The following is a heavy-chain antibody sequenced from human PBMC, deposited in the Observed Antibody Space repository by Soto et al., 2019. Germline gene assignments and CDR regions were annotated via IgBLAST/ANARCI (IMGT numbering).Heavy chain of an antibody. D-gene: IGHD2-15*01. Sequence: QVQLQESGPGLVKPSETLSLTCTVSGGSMSSYYWSWIRQPPGMGLEWIGYIYYSGTTNYNPSLKSRVTISVDTSKNQFSLQLSSVTPADTAVYYCARGGTVVNGFDYWGQGTLVNVSS. V-gene: IGHV4-59*01. CDR2: IYYSGTT. J-gene: IGHJ4*02. CDR1: GGSMSSYY. CDR3: ARGGTVVNGFDY.